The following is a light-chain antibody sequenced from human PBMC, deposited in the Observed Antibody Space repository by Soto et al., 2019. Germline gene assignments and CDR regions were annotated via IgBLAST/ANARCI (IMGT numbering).Light chain of an antibody. Sequence: DIQMTQSPSTLSASVGDRVTITCRASQSISTWLAWYQQKPGKAPNLLIYKASSLESGVPSSFSGSGSGTDFTLTISSLQPDDSATYYCQQYNTYPYTFGQGTKLEIK. J-gene: IGKJ2*01. CDR2: KAS. CDR3: QQYNTYPYT. V-gene: IGKV1-5*03. CDR1: QSISTW.